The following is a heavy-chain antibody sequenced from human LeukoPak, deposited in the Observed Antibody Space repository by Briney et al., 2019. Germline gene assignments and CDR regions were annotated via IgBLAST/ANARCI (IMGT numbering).Heavy chain of an antibody. CDR2: INPNSGGT. CDR1: GYTFTGYY. J-gene: IGHJ4*02. D-gene: IGHD3-10*01. Sequence: PLASVKVSCKASGYTFTGYYMHWVRQAPGQGLEWMGWINPNSGGTNYAQKFQGRVTMTRDTSISTAYMELSRLRSDDTAVYYCARDRGALRRLDYFDYWGQGTLVTVSS. CDR3: ARDRGALRRLDYFDY. V-gene: IGHV1-2*02.